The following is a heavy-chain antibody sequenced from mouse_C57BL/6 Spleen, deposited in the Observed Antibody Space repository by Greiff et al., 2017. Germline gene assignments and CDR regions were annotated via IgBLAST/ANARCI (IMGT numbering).Heavy chain of an antibody. CDR1: GYTFTDYN. J-gene: IGHJ3*01. CDR2: INPNNGGT. CDR3: ARRGASGLRRGFAY. D-gene: IGHD2-4*01. V-gene: IGHV1-18*01. Sequence: VQLQQSGPELVKPGASVKIPCKASGYTFTDYNMDWVKQSHGKSLEWIGDINPNNGGTIYNQKFKGKATLTVDKSSSTAYMELRSLTSEDTAVYYCARRGASGLRRGFAYWGQGTLVTVSA.